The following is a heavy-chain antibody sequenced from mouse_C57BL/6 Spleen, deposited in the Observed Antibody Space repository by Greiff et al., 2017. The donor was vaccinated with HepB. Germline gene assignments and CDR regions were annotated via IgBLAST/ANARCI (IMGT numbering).Heavy chain of an antibody. Sequence: EVQLQESGAELVRPGASVKLSCTASGFNIKDDYMHWVKQRPEQGLEWIGWIDPENGGTEYASKFQGKATITADTSSKTAYLQLSRLTAEDTAVYYCTYLTTEEGNAYWGQGTLVTVSA. CDR3: TYLTTEEGNAY. D-gene: IGHD1-1*01. J-gene: IGHJ3*01. V-gene: IGHV14-4*01. CDR1: GFNIKDDY. CDR2: IDPENGGT.